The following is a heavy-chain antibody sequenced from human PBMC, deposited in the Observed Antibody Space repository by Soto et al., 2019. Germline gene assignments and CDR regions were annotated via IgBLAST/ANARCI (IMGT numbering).Heavy chain of an antibody. D-gene: IGHD3-3*01. CDR3: AKDQQAFTYYDFWSGLAPFYYYGMDV. CDR1: GFTFSSYA. V-gene: IGHV3-23*01. Sequence: PGGSLRLSCAASGFTFSSYAMSWVRQAPGKGLEWVSAISGSGGSTYYADSVKGRFTISRDNSKNTLYLQMNSLRAEDTAVYYCAKDQQAFTYYDFWSGLAPFYYYGMDVWGQGTTVTVSS. CDR2: ISGSGGST. J-gene: IGHJ6*02.